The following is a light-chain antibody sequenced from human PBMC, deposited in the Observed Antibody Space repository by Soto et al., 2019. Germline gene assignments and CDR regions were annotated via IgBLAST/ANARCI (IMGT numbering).Light chain of an antibody. J-gene: IGKJ5*01. CDR2: KAS. CDR3: LQHNSDPPT. Sequence: DIQMTQSPSTLSPSVGARVTITCRASQSISSWLALYQQKPGKAPKFLIYKASTLESGVPSMLSGTGSGTEFTLTISSLQPEDCATYYCLQHNSDPPTLGQGTRLEI. V-gene: IGKV1-5*03. CDR1: QSISSW.